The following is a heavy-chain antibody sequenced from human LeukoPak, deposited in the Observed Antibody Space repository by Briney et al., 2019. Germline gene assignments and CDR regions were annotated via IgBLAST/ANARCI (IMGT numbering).Heavy chain of an antibody. CDR3: AREYYSNYGAYYYYYMTS. J-gene: IGHJ6*03. D-gene: IGHD4-11*01. V-gene: IGHV1-69*02. CDR1: GGTFSSYT. Sequence: SVKVSCKASGGTFSSYTISWVRQAPGQGLEWMGRIIPILGIANYAQKFQGRVTITADKSTSTAYMELSSLRSEDTAVYYCAREYYSNYGAYYYYYMTSGAKGPRSPSP. CDR2: IIPILGIA.